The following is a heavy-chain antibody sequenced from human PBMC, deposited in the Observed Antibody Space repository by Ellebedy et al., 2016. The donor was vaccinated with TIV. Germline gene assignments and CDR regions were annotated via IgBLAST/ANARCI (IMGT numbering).Heavy chain of an antibody. CDR1: GFTFNFYS. CDR3: ARRGNYLGDAFDI. J-gene: IGHJ3*02. Sequence: GGSLRLSXAASGFTFNFYSMNWVRQAAGKGLEWISYIVGTGTTTYYADSVKGRFTISRDDAKNSPYLHMNSLRDEDTAVYYCARRGNYLGDAFDIWGQGAMVIVSS. D-gene: IGHD1-26*01. CDR2: IVGTGTTT. V-gene: IGHV3-48*02.